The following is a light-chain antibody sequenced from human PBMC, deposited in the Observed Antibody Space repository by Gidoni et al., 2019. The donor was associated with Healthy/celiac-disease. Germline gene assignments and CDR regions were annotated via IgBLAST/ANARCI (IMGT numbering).Light chain of an antibody. V-gene: IGLV6-57*01. CDR3: QSYDSSNPLVV. CDR2: EDN. J-gene: IGLJ2*01. CDR1: SGSIASNY. Sequence: NFMLTQPHSVSESLGKTVTISCTRRSGSIASNYVQCYHQRPGSSPTTVSYEDNQRPSGVPDRFSGSIDSSSNSASLTISGLKTEDEADYYCQSYDSSNPLVVFGGGTKLTVL.